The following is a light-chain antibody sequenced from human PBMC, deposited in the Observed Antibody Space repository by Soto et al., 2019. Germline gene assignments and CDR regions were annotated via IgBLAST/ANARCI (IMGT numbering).Light chain of an antibody. Sequence: EIVLTQSPGTLSLSPGDRATLSCRASQRVSNSYLAWYRQKPGQAPRLLIYDASTRAAGVPDRVTGGGSGTDFTLTINALEPEDFALYFCQQYERPPFAFGQGTRLEI. V-gene: IGKV3-20*01. CDR2: DAS. CDR1: QRVSNSY. CDR3: QQYERPPFA. J-gene: IGKJ2*01.